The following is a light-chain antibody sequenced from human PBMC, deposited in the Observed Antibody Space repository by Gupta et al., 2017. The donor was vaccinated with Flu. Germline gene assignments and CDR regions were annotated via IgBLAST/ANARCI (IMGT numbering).Light chain of an antibody. Sequence: ATLSGSPGERATLSCRASQSVSSNLAWYQQKPGQAPRLLIYGASTRATGIPARFSGSGSGTEFTLTISSRQSEDFAVYYCQQYNNWPPITFGQGTRLEIK. CDR3: QQYNNWPPIT. CDR2: GAS. CDR1: QSVSSN. V-gene: IGKV3D-15*01. J-gene: IGKJ5*01.